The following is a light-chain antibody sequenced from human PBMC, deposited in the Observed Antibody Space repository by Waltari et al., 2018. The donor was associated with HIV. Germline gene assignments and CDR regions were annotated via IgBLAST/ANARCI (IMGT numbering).Light chain of an antibody. Sequence: GVRGTLSCRASQTVGLNLAWYQQRPGQPPKLLVYGASIRASGVSSRFSGSGSGTEFTLTISSVRSDDFAMYFCQQYDVWPLTFGGGT. J-gene: IGKJ4*01. CDR2: GAS. CDR1: QTVGLN. V-gene: IGKV3-15*01. CDR3: QQYDVWPLT.